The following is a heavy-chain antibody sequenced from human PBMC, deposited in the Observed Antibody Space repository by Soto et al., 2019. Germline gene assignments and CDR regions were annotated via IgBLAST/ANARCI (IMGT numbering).Heavy chain of an antibody. Sequence: QVQLVESGGALVKPGGSLRLSCAATGFTFSDYYMSWIRQAPGKGLEWISYSSSSGRNIYYADSVKGRFTISRDNAKNSLYLQLTSLRVEDTAVYYCARTIEPRGFTTSLVYGLDVCGQGTTVTVSS. CDR3: ARTIEPRGFTTSLVYGLDV. V-gene: IGHV3-11*01. CDR2: SSSSGRNI. CDR1: GFTFSDYY. J-gene: IGHJ6*02. D-gene: IGHD3-3*01.